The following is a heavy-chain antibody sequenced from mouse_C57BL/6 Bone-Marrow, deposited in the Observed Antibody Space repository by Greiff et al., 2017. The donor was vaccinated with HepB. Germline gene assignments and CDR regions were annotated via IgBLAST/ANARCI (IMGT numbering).Heavy chain of an antibody. V-gene: IGHV1-81*01. J-gene: IGHJ2*01. CDR3: ARGWLLRFLDY. CDR2: IYPRSGNT. Sequence: VQLQQSGAELARPGASVKLSCKASGYTFTSYGISWVKQRTGQGLEWIGEIYPRSGNTYYNEKFKGKATLTADKSSRTAYMELRSLTSEDSAVYFCARGWLLRFLDYWGQGTTLTVSS. D-gene: IGHD2-3*01. CDR1: GYTFTSYG.